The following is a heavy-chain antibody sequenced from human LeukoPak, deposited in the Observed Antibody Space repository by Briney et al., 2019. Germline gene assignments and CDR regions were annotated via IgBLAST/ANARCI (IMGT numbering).Heavy chain of an antibody. CDR2: ISTGSTTI. D-gene: IGHD5-12*01. Sequence: GGSLRLSCAASGFTFSSSNMKWVRQAPGKGLEWISYISTGSTTIYYADSVMGRFTIPRDNAKNSLYLQMNGLRVEDTAVYYCARELYRGYGNWFDPWGQGTLVTVSS. CDR1: GFTFSSSN. J-gene: IGHJ5*02. V-gene: IGHV3-48*01. CDR3: ARELYRGYGNWFDP.